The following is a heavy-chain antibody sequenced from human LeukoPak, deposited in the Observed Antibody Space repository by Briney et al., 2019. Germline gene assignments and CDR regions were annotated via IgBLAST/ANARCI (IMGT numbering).Heavy chain of an antibody. CDR2: INHNGNVN. Sequence: GESLRLSCAASGFTFSSYAMNWARQAPGKVLEWVASINHNGNVNYYVDSVKGRFTISRDNAKNSLYLQMSNLRAEDTAVYFCARGGGLDVWGQGATVTVSS. CDR3: ARGGGLDV. V-gene: IGHV3-7*03. J-gene: IGHJ6*02. CDR1: GFTFSSYA. D-gene: IGHD3-16*01.